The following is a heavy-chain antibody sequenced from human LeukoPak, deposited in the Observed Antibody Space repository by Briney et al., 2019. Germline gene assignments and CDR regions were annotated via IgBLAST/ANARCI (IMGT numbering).Heavy chain of an antibody. CDR2: ISGSGDST. CDR1: GFTFSNYA. D-gene: IGHD6-19*01. J-gene: IGHJ4*02. V-gene: IGHV3-23*01. CDR3: AKLPYSSGQYYFDY. Sequence: PGGSLRLSCAASGFTFSNYAMSWVRQAPGKGLEWVSSISGSGDSTYHTDSVKGRFTISRDISKNTLYLQMNSLRAEDTAVYYCAKLPYSSGQYYFDYWGQGTLVTVSS.